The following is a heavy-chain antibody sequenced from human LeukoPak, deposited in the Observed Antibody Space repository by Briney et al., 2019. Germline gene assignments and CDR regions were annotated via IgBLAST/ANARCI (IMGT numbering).Heavy chain of an antibody. V-gene: IGHV4-34*01. J-gene: IGHJ5*02. CDR3: ARERKAYSSSWHRWFDP. CDR1: GGSFSGYY. D-gene: IGHD6-13*01. CDR2: INHSGST. Sequence: SETLSLTCAVYGGSFSGYYWSWIRQPPGKGLEWIGEINHSGSTNYNPSLKSRVTISVDTSKNQFSLKLSSVTAADTAVYYCARERKAYSSSWHRWFDPWGQGTLVTVSS.